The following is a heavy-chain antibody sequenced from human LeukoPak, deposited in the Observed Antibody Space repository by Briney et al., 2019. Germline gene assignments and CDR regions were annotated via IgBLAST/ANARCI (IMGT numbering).Heavy chain of an antibody. J-gene: IGHJ4*02. D-gene: IGHD3-22*01. CDR1: GYTFTGYS. CDR2: INPNSGGT. V-gene: IGHV1-2*02. Sequence: GASVKVSCKASGYTFTGYSMHWVRQAPEQGLEWMGWINPNSGGTNYAQKFQGRVTMTRDTSISTAYMELSRLRSDDTAVYYCASWAVDNNYDSSGQLDYWGQGTLVTVSS. CDR3: ASWAVDNNYDSSGQLDY.